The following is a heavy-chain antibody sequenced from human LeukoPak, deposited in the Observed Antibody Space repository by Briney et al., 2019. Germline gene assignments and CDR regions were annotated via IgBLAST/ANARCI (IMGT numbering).Heavy chain of an antibody. CDR1: GFTFSNYA. Sequence: PGGSLRLSCAASGFTFSNYAMSWVRQAPGKGLEWVSAISNGGGSTYYADSVKGRFTISRDNSKNTLHLQMNSLRAEDTAVYYCAKDRDVAAAGTSDYWGQGTLVTVSS. D-gene: IGHD6-13*01. J-gene: IGHJ4*02. CDR3: AKDRDVAAAGTSDY. CDR2: ISNGGGST. V-gene: IGHV3-23*01.